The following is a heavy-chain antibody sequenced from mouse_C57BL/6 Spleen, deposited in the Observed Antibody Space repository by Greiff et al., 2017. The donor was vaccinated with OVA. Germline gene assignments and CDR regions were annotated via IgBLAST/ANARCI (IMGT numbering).Heavy chain of an antibody. Sequence: QVQLQQPGAELVRPGSSVKLSCKASGYTFTSYWMDWVKQRPGQGLEWIGNIYPSDSDTHYNQKFKDKATLTVDKSSSTAYMQLSSLTSEDSSVYYCARTGDGYYVRIAYWGQGTLVTVSA. CDR2: IYPSDSDT. J-gene: IGHJ3*01. V-gene: IGHV1-61*01. CDR1: GYTFTSYW. CDR3: ARTGDGYYVRIAY. D-gene: IGHD2-3*01.